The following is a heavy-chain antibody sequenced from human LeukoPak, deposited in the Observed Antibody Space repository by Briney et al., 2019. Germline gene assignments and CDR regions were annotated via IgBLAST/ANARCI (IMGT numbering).Heavy chain of an antibody. V-gene: IGHV3-74*01. D-gene: IGHD6-13*01. CDR1: GFTFSSYG. CDR3: ARDIAAAVDY. Sequence: PSGGSLILSCAASGFTFSSYGMHWVRQAPGKGLVWVSRINSAGISTNYADSVKGRFTISRDNAKNTLYLQMNSLRAEDTAIYYCARDIAAAVDYWGQGTLVTVSS. J-gene: IGHJ4*02. CDR2: INSAGIST.